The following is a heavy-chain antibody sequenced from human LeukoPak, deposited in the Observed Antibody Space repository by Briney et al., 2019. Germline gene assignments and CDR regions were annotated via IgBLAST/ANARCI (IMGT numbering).Heavy chain of an antibody. CDR3: ARSSYSSSSSV. D-gene: IGHD6-6*01. J-gene: IGHJ3*01. V-gene: IGHV3-48*01. Sequence: GGSLRLSCAASGFTFISYSMNWVRQAPGKGLEWVSYISSSSSTIYYADSVKGRFTISRDNAKNSLYLQMNSLRAEDTAVYYCARSSYSSSSSVWGQGTMVTVSS. CDR2: ISSSSSTI. CDR1: GFTFISYS.